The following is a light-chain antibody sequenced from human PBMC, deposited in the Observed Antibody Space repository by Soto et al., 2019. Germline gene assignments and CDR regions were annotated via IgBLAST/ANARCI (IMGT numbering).Light chain of an antibody. CDR2: SNN. V-gene: IGLV1-44*01. CDR1: SFNIGSNT. Sequence: QSVLTQPPSASGTPGQRVTISCSGSSFNIGSNTVNWFQQLPETAPKLLIYSNNQRPSGVPDRFSASKSGISASLAISGLQSEDEADYYCAAWDDSLNGHVFGTGTKVT. J-gene: IGLJ1*01. CDR3: AAWDDSLNGHV.